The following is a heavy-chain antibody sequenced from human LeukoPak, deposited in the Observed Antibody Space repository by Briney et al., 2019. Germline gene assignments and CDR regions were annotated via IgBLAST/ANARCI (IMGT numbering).Heavy chain of an antibody. CDR1: GFTFSSYE. CDR3: ARDSRLVLMGGYYFDY. V-gene: IGHV3-48*03. D-gene: IGHD6-19*01. J-gene: IGHJ4*02. Sequence: GGSLRLSCAASGFTFSSYEMNWVRQAPGKGLEWVSYISSSGSTIYYADSVKGRFTISRDNAKNSLYLQVNSLRAEDTAVYYCARDSRLVLMGGYYFDYWGQGTLVTVSS. CDR2: ISSSGSTI.